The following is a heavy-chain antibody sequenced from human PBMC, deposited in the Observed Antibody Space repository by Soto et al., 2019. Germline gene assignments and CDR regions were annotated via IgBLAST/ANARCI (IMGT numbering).Heavy chain of an antibody. CDR3: ARVGGYSYGGVDY. V-gene: IGHV1-46*01. Sequence: QVQLVQSGAEVKKPGASVKVSCKASGYTFTSYYMHWVRQAPGQGLEWMGIINPSGGSTTYAQKSRXRXXMTRDTSPSTVYMELSSLRSEDTAVYYCARVGGYSYGGVDYWGQGTLVTVSS. CDR1: GYTFTSYY. J-gene: IGHJ4*02. CDR2: INPSGGST. D-gene: IGHD5-18*01.